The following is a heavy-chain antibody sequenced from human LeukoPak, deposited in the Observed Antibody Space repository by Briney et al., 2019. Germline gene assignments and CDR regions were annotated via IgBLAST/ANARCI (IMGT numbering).Heavy chain of an antibody. Sequence: SETLSLTCAVYGGSFSGYYWGWIRQPPGKGLEWIGSIEHSGSTFFNPSLKSRVTISVDTSKNQFSLKLSSVIAADTAVYYCARTTEGYCSRASCFGFSYSYYMDVWGKGTTVTISS. CDR3: ARTTEGYCSRASCFGFSYSYYMDV. CDR2: IEHSGST. V-gene: IGHV4-34*01. CDR1: GGSFSGYY. J-gene: IGHJ6*03. D-gene: IGHD2-2*01.